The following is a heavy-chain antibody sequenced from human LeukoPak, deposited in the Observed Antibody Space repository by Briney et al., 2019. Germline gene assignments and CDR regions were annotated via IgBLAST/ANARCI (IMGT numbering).Heavy chain of an antibody. Sequence: SVNVSCKGSVCTFSSYAISWVRQAPGKGREWMGGINPIFGTANSAQKFQGRVTITTDESTSTAYMELRSLRSEDTAVDYCARDGSYNYGSGSINFDYWGQGTLVTVSS. J-gene: IGHJ4*02. D-gene: IGHD3-10*01. CDR2: INPIFGTA. CDR1: VCTFSSYA. CDR3: ARDGSYNYGSGSINFDY. V-gene: IGHV1-69*05.